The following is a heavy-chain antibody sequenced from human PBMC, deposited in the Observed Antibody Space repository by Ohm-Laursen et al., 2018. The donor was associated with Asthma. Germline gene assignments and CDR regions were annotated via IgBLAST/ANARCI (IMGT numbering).Heavy chain of an antibody. CDR1: GFTFRIYG. J-gene: IGHJ4*02. V-gene: IGHV3-48*02. Sequence: SLRLSCAASGFTFRIYGMNWVRQAPGKGLEWVSYISIGSATIHYGDSVKGRFTISRDDGKNSLYLQMNSLRDEDTAIYYCASIQGYSYGPDYWGQGTLVTVPS. CDR3: ASIQGYSYGPDY. D-gene: IGHD5-18*01. CDR2: ISIGSATI.